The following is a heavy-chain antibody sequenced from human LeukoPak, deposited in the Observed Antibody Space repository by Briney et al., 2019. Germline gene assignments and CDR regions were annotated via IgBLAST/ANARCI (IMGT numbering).Heavy chain of an antibody. CDR3: AKQDGQLWLGLNY. Sequence: GGSLRLSXAASGFTFDDYAMHWVCQAPGKGLEWVSLTSGDGGSTHYADSVKGRFTISRDNSKNSLYLQMNSLRTEDTALYYCAKQDGQLWLGLNYWGQGTLVTVSS. D-gene: IGHD5-18*01. CDR2: TSGDGGST. J-gene: IGHJ4*02. V-gene: IGHV3-43*02. CDR1: GFTFDDYA.